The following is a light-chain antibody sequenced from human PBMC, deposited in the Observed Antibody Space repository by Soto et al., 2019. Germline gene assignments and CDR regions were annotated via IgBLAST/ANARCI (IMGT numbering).Light chain of an antibody. Sequence: DIVMTQSPDSLAVSLGERATINCKSSQSILYSSNNKNYLAWYQQKPGQPPKLLIYWASTRESGVPDRFSGSGSGTDFTLTISSLQAKDVAVYYCQQYLSMYTFGQGTKLEIK. V-gene: IGKV4-1*01. CDR3: QQYLSMYT. CDR1: QSILYSSNNKNY. CDR2: WAS. J-gene: IGKJ2*01.